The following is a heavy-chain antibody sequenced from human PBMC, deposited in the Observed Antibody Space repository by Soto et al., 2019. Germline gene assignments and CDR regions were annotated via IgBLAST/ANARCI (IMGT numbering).Heavy chain of an antibody. D-gene: IGHD6-13*01. J-gene: IGHJ6*02. CDR1: GFTFSSYA. CDR3: AREAAAAPLAYYGMDV. CDR2: ISYDGSNK. V-gene: IGHV3-30-3*01. Sequence: QVQLVESGGGVVQPGRSLRLSCAASGFTFSSYAMHWVRQAPGKGLEWVAVISYDGSNKYYADSVKGRFTISRDNSKNTLYLQMNSLRAEDTAVYYCAREAAAAPLAYYGMDVGGQGTTVTVSS.